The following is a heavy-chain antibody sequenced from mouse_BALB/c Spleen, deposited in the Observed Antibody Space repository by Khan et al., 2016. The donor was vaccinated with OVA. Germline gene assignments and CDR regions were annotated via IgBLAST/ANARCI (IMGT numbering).Heavy chain of an antibody. Sequence: VQLQESGAELVRPGTSVKVSCKASGYAFTNYLIEWVKQRPGQGLEWIGLINPGSGVTNYNEKFKGKATLTADKSSSTAYMQLSSLTSDDSAVYFCARGGYGTLAYWGQGTLVTVSA. CDR2: INPGSGVT. J-gene: IGHJ3*01. V-gene: IGHV1-54*01. CDR1: GYAFTNYL. D-gene: IGHD2-1*01. CDR3: ARGGYGTLAY.